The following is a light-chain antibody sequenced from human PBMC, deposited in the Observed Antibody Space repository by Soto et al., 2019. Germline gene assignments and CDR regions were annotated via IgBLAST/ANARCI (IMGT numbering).Light chain of an antibody. V-gene: IGLV2-14*03. CDR1: SSDVGGHNH. Sequence: QSVLTQPASVSGSPGQSITISCTGSSSDVGGHNHVSWYQQHPGKAPKLIIFDVTNRPSGVPDRFSGSKSGNTPSLTIFGLQAEDEADYYCSLYTSSSTWVFGGGTKLTVL. CDR3: SLYTSSSTWV. CDR2: DVT. J-gene: IGLJ3*02.